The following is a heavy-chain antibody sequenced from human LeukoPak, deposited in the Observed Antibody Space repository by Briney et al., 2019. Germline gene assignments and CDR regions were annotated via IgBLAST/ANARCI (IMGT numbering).Heavy chain of an antibody. CDR2: INQGGSAE. D-gene: IGHD2-21*02. CDR3: TRVKGDNADITFQY. Sequence: PGGSLRLSCAASGFTFNSYYMNWVRQAPGKGLEWVASINQGGSAEYYLDSVKGRFTISRDNAKNSVYLQMDSLRGEDTAVYYCTRVKGDNADITFQYWGQGTQVTVSS. CDR1: GFTFNSYY. J-gene: IGHJ1*01. V-gene: IGHV3-7*01.